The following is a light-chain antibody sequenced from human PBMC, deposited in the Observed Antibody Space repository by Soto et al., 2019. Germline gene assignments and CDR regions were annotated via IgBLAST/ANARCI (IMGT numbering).Light chain of an antibody. V-gene: IGKV3-20*01. CDR3: QQYGSSPASFT. J-gene: IGKJ3*01. CDR2: GAS. Sequence: IALTQSPGTLSLSPGERATLSCRASQSVSSSYLAWYQQKPGQAPRLLIYGASSRATGIPDRFSGSGSWTEFTLTISRLEPEDFAVYYCQQYGSSPASFTFGPGTKVEIK. CDR1: QSVSSSY.